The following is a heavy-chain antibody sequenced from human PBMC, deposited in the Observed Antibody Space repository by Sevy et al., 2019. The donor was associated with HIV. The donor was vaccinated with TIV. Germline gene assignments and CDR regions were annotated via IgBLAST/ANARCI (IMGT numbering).Heavy chain of an antibody. V-gene: IGHV1-18*04. CDR3: ACAGGIRGCSGGSCYSSPYY. J-gene: IGHJ4*02. CDR2: ISAYNGNT. CDR1: GYTFTSYG. D-gene: IGHD2-15*01. Sequence: ASVKVSCKASGYTFTSYGISWVRQAPGQGLEWMGWISAYNGNTNYAQKLQGRVTMTIDTSTSTAYMELRSLRSDDTAGYYCACAGGIRGCSGGSCYSSPYYWGQGTLVTVSS.